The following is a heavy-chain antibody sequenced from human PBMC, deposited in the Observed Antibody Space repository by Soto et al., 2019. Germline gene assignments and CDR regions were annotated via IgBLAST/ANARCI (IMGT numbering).Heavy chain of an antibody. V-gene: IGHV3-30*18. D-gene: IGHD6-6*01. CDR1: GFTFSSYG. Sequence: QVQLVESGGGVVQPGRSLRLSCAASGFTFSSYGMHWVRQAPGKVLEWVAVISYDGSNKYYADSVKGRFTISRDNSKNTLYLQMNSLRAEDTAVYYCAKDLIAARKYYYYYGMDVWGQGTTVTVS. CDR3: AKDLIAARKYYYYYGMDV. J-gene: IGHJ6*02. CDR2: ISYDGSNK.